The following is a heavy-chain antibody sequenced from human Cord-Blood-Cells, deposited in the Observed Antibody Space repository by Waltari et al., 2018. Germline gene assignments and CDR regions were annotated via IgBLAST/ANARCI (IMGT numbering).Heavy chain of an antibody. V-gene: IGHV1-24*01. CDR2: FDPEDGET. Sequence: VQLVSSGAEVKKPGPSVKVSCKVSDYTLTELSIHCGPLAPGKGLEWMGGFDPEDGETIYAQKFQGRVTMTEDTSTDTAYMELSSLRSEDTAVYYCATDRMLGLFNFDYWGQGTLVTVSS. CDR1: DYTLTELS. CDR3: ATDRMLGLFNFDY. D-gene: IGHD7-27*01. J-gene: IGHJ4*02.